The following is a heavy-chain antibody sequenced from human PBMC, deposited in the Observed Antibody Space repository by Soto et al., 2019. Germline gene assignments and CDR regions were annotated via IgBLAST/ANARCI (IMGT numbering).Heavy chain of an antibody. CDR1: GCSLSGYY. D-gene: IGHD2-21*02. V-gene: IGHV4-59*01. J-gene: IGHJ6*02. CDR3: ARDLWGYCGTDCYPLDV. CDR2: MYNTGST. Sequence: PSETLSLTCTVSGCSLSGYYWSWIRQPPGKGLEWIGYMYNTGSTVYNPSFKSRVTISVDTSKNQFSLKLNSVTAADTAVYYCARDLWGYCGTDCYPLDVWGQGTTVTVSS.